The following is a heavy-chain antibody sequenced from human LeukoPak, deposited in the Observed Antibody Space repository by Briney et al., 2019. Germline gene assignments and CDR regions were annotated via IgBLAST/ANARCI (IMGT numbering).Heavy chain of an antibody. J-gene: IGHJ4*02. V-gene: IGHV3-21*01. CDR3: ARVGYGREYYFDY. Sequence: PGGSLRLSCAASGFTFSSYSMNWVRQAPGKGLEWVSSISSSSSYIYYADSVKGRFTISRDNAKNSLYLQMNSLRAEDTAVYYCARVGYGREYYFDYWGQGTLVTVSS. D-gene: IGHD1-1*01. CDR2: ISSSSSYI. CDR1: GFTFSSYS.